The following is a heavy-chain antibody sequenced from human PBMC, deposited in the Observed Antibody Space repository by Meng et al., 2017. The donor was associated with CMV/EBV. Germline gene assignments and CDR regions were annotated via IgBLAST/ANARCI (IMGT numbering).Heavy chain of an antibody. V-gene: IGHV3-21*01. J-gene: IGHJ4*02. Sequence: GESLKISCAASGFTFSSYSMNWVRQAPGKGLEWVSSISSSSSYIYYAYSVKGRFTISRDNAKNSLYLQMNSLRAEDTAVYYCARDGGVTIFGVVIPIDYWGQGTLVTVSS. CDR2: ISSSSSYI. CDR3: ARDGGVTIFGVVIPIDY. D-gene: IGHD3-3*01. CDR1: GFTFSSYS.